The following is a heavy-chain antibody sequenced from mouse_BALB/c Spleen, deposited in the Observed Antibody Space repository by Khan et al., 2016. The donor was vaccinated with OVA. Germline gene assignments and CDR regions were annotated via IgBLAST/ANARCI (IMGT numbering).Heavy chain of an antibody. CDR2: INSNGGST. Sequence: EVELVESGGGLVQPGGSLKLSCAASGFTFSSYGMSWVRQTPDKRLELVATINSNGGSTYYPDSVKGRFTISRDNATNTLYLQMSSLKSEDTAMNYCARMARTINWGQGTTVTVSS. CDR3: ARMARTIN. V-gene: IGHV5-6-3*01. CDR1: GFTFSSYG. J-gene: IGHJ2*01.